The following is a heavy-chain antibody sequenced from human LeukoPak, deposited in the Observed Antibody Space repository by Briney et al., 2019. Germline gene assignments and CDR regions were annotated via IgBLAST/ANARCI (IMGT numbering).Heavy chain of an antibody. Sequence: PGGSLRLSCAASRFIFSDYYMSWFRQAPGKGLEWISFISSGANSIYYADSVKGRFTISRDNAKNSLYLQMNSLRVDDTAVYYCVRRGSRSYWGQGTLVTVSS. D-gene: IGHD3-16*02. CDR3: VRRGSRSY. V-gene: IGHV3-11*01. CDR1: RFIFSDYY. J-gene: IGHJ4*02. CDR2: ISSGANSI.